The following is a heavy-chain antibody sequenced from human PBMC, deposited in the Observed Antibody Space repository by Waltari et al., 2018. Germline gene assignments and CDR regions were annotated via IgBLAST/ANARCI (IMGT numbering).Heavy chain of an antibody. J-gene: IGHJ5*02. Sequence: QVQLQQWGAGLLKPSETLSLTCAVYGGSFSGYYWSWIRQPPGKGLEWIGEINHSGSTNYNPSLKSRVTISVDTSKNQFSLKLSSVTAADTAVYYCASPWGYCSSTSCLYPWGQGTLVTVSS. CDR2: INHSGST. CDR1: GGSFSGYY. V-gene: IGHV4-34*01. D-gene: IGHD2-2*01. CDR3: ASPWGYCSSTSCLYP.